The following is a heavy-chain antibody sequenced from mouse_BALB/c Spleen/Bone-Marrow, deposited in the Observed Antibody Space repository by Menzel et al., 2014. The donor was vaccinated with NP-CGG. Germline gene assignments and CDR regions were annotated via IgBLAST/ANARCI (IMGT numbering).Heavy chain of an antibody. J-gene: IGHJ4*01. D-gene: IGHD1-1*02. V-gene: IGHV1S56*01. CDR2: IYPGNVNT. CDR3: ARKLWKGDAMDY. CDR1: GYTFTSYY. Sequence: QVQLQQSGPELVKPGASVRISCKASGYTFTSYYIHWVKQRPGQGLEWIGWIYPGNVNTKYNEKFKGKATLTADKSSSTAYMQLSSLTSEGSAVYFCARKLWKGDAMDYWGQGTSVTVSS.